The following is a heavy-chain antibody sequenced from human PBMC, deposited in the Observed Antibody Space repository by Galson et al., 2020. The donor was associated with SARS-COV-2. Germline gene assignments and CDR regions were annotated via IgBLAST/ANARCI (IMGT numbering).Heavy chain of an antibody. Sequence: SETLSLTCTVSGYSISSGYYWGWIRQPPGKGLEWIGSIYHSGSTYYNPSLKSRVTISVDTSKNQFSLKLSSVTAADTAVYYCARAPLSQYQPYWYFDLWGRGTLVTVSS. D-gene: IGHD2-2*01. J-gene: IGHJ2*01. V-gene: IGHV4-38-2*02. CDR2: IYHSGST. CDR3: ARAPLSQYQPYWYFDL. CDR1: GYSISSGYY.